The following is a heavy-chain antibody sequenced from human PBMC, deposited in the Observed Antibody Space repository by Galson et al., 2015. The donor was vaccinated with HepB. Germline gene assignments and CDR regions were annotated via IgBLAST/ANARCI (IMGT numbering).Heavy chain of an antibody. CDR2: IYYSGST. CDR1: GGSISSSSYY. D-gene: IGHD3-10*01. Sequence: ETLSLTCTVSGGSISSSSYYWGWIRQPPGKGLEWIGSIYYSGSTYYNPSLKSRVTISVDTSKNQFSLKLSSVTAADTAVYYCARHPASTLWFGEASYFDYWGQGTLVTVSS. J-gene: IGHJ4*02. V-gene: IGHV4-39*01. CDR3: ARHPASTLWFGEASYFDY.